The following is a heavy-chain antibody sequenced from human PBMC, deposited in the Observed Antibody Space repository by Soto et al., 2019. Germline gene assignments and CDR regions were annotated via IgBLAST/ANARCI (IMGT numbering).Heavy chain of an antibody. D-gene: IGHD3-10*01. V-gene: IGHV4-34*01. CDR3: ASGNYYGSGNSGMDV. J-gene: IGHJ6*02. Sequence: SETLYLTCAVYGGSFSDYYWSWLRQPPEMGLEWIGEITHSGSTTYNPSLKSRLTISVDTSKNQFSLKLSSVTAADTAVYYCASGNYYGSGNSGMDVWGQGTTVT. CDR2: ITHSGST. CDR1: GGSFSDYY.